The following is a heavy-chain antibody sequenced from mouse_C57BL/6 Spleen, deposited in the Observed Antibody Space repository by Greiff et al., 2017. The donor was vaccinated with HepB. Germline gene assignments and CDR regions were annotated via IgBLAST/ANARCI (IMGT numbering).Heavy chain of an antibody. J-gene: IGHJ4*01. Sequence: VQLQQPGTELVKPGASVKLSCKASGYTFTSYWMHWVKQRPGQGLEWIGNINPSNGGTNYNEKFKSKATLTVDTSSSTAYMQLSSLTSEDSAVYYCARDSSGLYAMDYWGQGTSVTVSS. D-gene: IGHD3-2*02. CDR3: ARDSSGLYAMDY. V-gene: IGHV1-53*01. CDR1: GYTFTSYW. CDR2: INPSNGGT.